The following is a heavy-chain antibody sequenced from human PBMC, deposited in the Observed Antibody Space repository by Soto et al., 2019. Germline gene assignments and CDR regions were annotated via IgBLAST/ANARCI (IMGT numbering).Heavy chain of an antibody. V-gene: IGHV2-70*01. D-gene: IGHD3-10*01. Sequence: ESGPTPVNTAQTLTLTCTVSGFSLITSGMCVSWIRQPQGKSLEWRALIDWDDDKYYSTSLKTRLTISKDTSKNQVVLTMTNMDPVDTATYYCARLIRITMVRGVIISPAYYYGMDVWGQGTTVTVS. CDR3: ARLIRITMVRGVIISPAYYYGMDV. CDR2: IDWDDDK. CDR1: GFSLITSGMC. J-gene: IGHJ6*02.